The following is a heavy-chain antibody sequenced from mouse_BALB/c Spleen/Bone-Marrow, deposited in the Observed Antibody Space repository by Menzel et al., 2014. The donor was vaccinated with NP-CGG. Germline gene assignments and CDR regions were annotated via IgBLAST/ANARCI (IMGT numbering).Heavy chain of an antibody. CDR1: GYTFTSYW. CDR2: INPSNGGT. V-gene: IGHV1S81*02. CDR3: ARSGDGYYVDYFDY. J-gene: IGHJ2*01. D-gene: IGHD2-3*01. Sequence: QVQLQQSGAELGWPGVSFKLSCKASGYTFTSYWMHWIKQRPEQGLDRIGEINPSNGGTNYNEKFKSKATLTVDKSSSTAYMQLSSLTSEDSAVYYCARSGDGYYVDYFDYWGQGTTLTVHS.